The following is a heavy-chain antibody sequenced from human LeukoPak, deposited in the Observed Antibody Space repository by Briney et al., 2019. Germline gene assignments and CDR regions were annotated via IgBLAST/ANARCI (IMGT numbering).Heavy chain of an antibody. D-gene: IGHD3-22*01. CDR3: AKDRNYYYDSTLDWFDP. Sequence: GGSLRLSCAASGFTFSSYAMSWVRQAPGKGLEWVSAISGSGGSTYYADSVKGRFTIPRDNSKNTLYLQMNSLRAEDTAVYYCAKDRNYYYDSTLDWFDPWGQGTLVTVSS. V-gene: IGHV3-23*01. CDR2: ISGSGGST. J-gene: IGHJ5*02. CDR1: GFTFSSYA.